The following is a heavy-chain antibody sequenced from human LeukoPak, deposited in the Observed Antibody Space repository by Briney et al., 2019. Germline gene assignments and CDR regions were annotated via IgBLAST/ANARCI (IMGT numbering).Heavy chain of an antibody. CDR3: MSTSNWGSVIFDY. CDR2: MDPNSDNT. D-gene: IGHD7-27*01. J-gene: IGHJ4*02. V-gene: IGHV1-8*01. CDR1: GYTFTSYD. Sequence: ASVKVSRKASGYTFTSYDINWVRQATGQGLEWMGWMDPNSDNTIYAQKFQGRVTMTRNTSISTAYMELRSLRSEDTAVYYCMSTSNWGSVIFDYWGQGTLVTVSS.